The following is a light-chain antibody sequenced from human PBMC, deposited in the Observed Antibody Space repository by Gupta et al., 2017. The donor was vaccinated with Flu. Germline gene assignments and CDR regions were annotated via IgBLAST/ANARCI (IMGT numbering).Light chain of an antibody. CDR2: DAS. V-gene: IGKV1-12*01. CDR3: QQTNSFPLT. Sequence: DIQMTQSPSSVSASVGDRVTITCRASQGISNWLAWYQQRPGKAPNLLIYDASNLQSGVPSRFSGSRSGTEFSLTISRLQPEDFATYYCQQTNSFPLTFGGGTKVDIK. J-gene: IGKJ4*01. CDR1: QGISNW.